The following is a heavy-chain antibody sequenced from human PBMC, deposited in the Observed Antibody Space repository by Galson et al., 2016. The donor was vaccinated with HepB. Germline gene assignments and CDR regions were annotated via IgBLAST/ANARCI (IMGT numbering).Heavy chain of an antibody. J-gene: IGHJ4*02. D-gene: IGHD5-24*01. CDR3: ARADGFNTPFFDS. CDR1: GFTFNTYG. CDR2: ISSSSVYI. Sequence: SLRLSCAVSGFTFNTYGMHWVRQAPGKGLEWVSCISSSSVYIWYADSVRGRFTNSRDNAKNSLYLQMDRLTAEDTAVYYCARADGFNTPFFDSWGQGTLVTVSS. V-gene: IGHV3-21*01.